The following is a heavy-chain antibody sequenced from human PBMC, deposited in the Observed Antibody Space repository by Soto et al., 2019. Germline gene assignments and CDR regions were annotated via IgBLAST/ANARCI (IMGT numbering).Heavy chain of an antibody. D-gene: IGHD2-21*01. CDR1: GFSFRSYA. CDR2: ISSGSSTI. J-gene: IGHJ6*03. V-gene: IGHV3-48*01. CDR3: ASDWYYMDV. Sequence: GGSLRLSCAASGFSFRSYAMNWVRQAPGKGLERVSYISSGSSTIYYADSVKGRFTISRDNAKNSLYLQMNSLRAEDTAVYYCASDWYYMDVWGKGTTVTVSS.